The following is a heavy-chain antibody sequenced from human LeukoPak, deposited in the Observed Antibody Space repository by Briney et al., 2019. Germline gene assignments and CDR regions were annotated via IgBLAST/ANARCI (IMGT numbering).Heavy chain of an antibody. CDR1: GFTFSSYA. CDR2: ISGSGGST. V-gene: IGHV3-23*01. D-gene: IGHD2-2*01. CDR3: AREGLGYCSSTSCSYYFDY. Sequence: GGSLRLSCAASGFTFSSYAMSWVRQAPGKGLEWVSAISGSGGSTYYADSVKGRFTISRDNSKNTLYLQMNSLRAEDTAVYYCAREGLGYCSSTSCSYYFDYWGQGTLVTVSS. J-gene: IGHJ4*02.